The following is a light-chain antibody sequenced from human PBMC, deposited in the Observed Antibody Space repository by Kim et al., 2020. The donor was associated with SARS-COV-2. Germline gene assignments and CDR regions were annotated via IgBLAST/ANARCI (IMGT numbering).Light chain of an antibody. CDR3: KQYDTHPPLT. CDR2: DAS. Sequence: DIQMTQSPAALSASVGDRVTSTCQASQDISNYLNWYQQKPGKAPKLLIYDASNLETGVPSRFSGSGSGTDFTSTISSLQPEVIASNYCKQYDTHPPLTFGGGTKVDIK. J-gene: IGKJ4*01. CDR1: QDISNY. V-gene: IGKV1-33*01.